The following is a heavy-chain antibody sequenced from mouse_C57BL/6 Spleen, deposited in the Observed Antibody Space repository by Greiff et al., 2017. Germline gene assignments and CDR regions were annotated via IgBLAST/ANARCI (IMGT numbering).Heavy chain of an antibody. CDR3: ARSMITTLRYDY. CDR1: GYTFTSYW. D-gene: IGHD2-4*01. V-gene: IGHV1-53*01. CDR2: INPSNGGP. Sequence: QVQLQQPGTELVKPGASVKLSCKASGYTFTSYWMHWVKQRPGQGLEWIGNINPSNGGPNYNEKFKSKATLTVDKSSSTAYMQLSSLTSEDSAVYYCARSMITTLRYDYGGQGTTLTVSS. J-gene: IGHJ2*01.